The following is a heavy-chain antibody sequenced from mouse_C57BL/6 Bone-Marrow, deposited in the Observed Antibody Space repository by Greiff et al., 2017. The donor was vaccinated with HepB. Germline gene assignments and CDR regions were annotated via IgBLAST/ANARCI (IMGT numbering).Heavy chain of an antibody. CDR3: ARGDYYGSSLAWFAY. Sequence: VQLVESGPELVKPGASVKLSCKASGYTFTSYDINWVKQRPGQGLEWIGWIYPRDGSTKYNEKFKGKATLTVDTSSSTVYMELHSLTSEDSAVYFCARGDYYGSSLAWFAYWGQGTLVTVSA. CDR2: IYPRDGST. V-gene: IGHV1-85*01. D-gene: IGHD1-1*01. J-gene: IGHJ3*01. CDR1: GYTFTSYD.